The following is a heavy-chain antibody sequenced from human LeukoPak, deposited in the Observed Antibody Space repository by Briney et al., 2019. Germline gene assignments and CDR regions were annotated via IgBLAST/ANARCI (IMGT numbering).Heavy chain of an antibody. D-gene: IGHD6-13*01. J-gene: IGHJ4*02. V-gene: IGHV4-39*01. CDR3: ARPGDLYSSSWYYFDY. CDR2: IYYSGST. CDR1: GGSISSSSYY. Sequence: SETLSLTCTVSGGSISSSSYYWGWIRQPPGKGLEWIGSIYYSGSTYYNPSLKSRVTISVDTSKNQFSLKLSSVTAADTAVYYCARPGDLYSSSWYYFDYWGQGTLVTVSS.